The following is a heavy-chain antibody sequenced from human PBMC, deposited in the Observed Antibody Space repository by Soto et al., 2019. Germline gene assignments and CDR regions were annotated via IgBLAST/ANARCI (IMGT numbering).Heavy chain of an antibody. CDR2: INHSGST. Sequence: QVQLQQWGAGLLKPSETLSLTCAVYGGSFSGYYWSWIRQPPGKGLEWIGEINHSGSTNYNPSLKTRGTISVDTSQNQFSLTLSSVTAADTAVYYCARPFWEAAAGTDWFDPWGQGTLVTVSS. D-gene: IGHD6-13*01. J-gene: IGHJ5*02. V-gene: IGHV4-34*01. CDR3: ARPFWEAAAGTDWFDP. CDR1: GGSFSGYY.